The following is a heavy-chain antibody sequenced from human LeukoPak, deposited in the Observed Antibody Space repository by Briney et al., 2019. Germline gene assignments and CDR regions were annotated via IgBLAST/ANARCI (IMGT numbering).Heavy chain of an antibody. CDR2: ISYDAAVK. D-gene: IGHD2-15*01. CDR3: ARDFSTWYSIDY. CDR1: GFTLRSYA. V-gene: IGHV3-30-3*01. J-gene: IGHJ4*02. Sequence: GGSLRLACAVSGFTLRSYAIHWVRQAPGKGLQWVAFISYDAAVKYYADSVRGRFTVSRDNSKNTLSLQMNSLRPEDTAVYYCARDFSTWYSIDYWGRGTLVIVSS.